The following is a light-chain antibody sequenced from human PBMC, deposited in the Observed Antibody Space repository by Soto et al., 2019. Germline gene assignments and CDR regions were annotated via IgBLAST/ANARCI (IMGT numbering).Light chain of an antibody. CDR1: SSDVGRYNF. Sequence: QSALTQPASVSGSSGQSITISCTGTSSDVGRYNFVSWYQQHPGNAPKLLIYAVSDRPSGVSTRFSGSKSGNTASLAISGLQAEDEAIYYCSSFSSSSTQVFGTGTKLTVL. V-gene: IGLV2-14*03. CDR3: SSFSSSSTQV. CDR2: AVS. J-gene: IGLJ1*01.